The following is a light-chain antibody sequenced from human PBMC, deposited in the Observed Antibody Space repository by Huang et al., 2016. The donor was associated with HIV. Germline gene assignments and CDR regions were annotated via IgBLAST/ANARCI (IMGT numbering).Light chain of an antibody. CDR1: QSVSGNS. CDR3: QQYLSSPWT. Sequence: EIVLAQSPGTLSLSPGERATLSCRASQSVSGNSLAWYQQKPCQAPRLLIYSVSSRATGVPDRFSGSGSGTDFTLTITGLEPEDFAVYYCQQYLSSPWTFGPGTKVEIK. CDR2: SVS. V-gene: IGKV3-20*01. J-gene: IGKJ1*01.